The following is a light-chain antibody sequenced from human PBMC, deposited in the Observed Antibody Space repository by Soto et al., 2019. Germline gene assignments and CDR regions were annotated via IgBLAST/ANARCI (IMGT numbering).Light chain of an antibody. J-gene: IGKJ3*01. CDR3: QQYGSSGFT. CDR1: QSVSSNY. Sequence: EIVLTQSPGTLSLSPGERATLSCRASQSVSSNYLAWYQQKPGQAPRLLIYGASSRATGIPDRFSGSGSGTDFTLTISRLEPEDFAVYSCQQYGSSGFTFGPGTKVDIK. CDR2: GAS. V-gene: IGKV3-20*01.